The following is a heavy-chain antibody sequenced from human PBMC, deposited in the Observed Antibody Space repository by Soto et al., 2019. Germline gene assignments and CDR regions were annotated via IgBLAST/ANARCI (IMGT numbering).Heavy chain of an antibody. J-gene: IGHJ6*02. CDR1: GYMFTRYA. CDR2: ISGYNSNT. V-gene: IGHV1-18*01. Sequence: ASVKVSCKASGYMFTRYAISWVRQAPGQGLEWMGWISGYNSNTNYAQKIQGRVTLTTDTSTSTAYTELKSLRSDDTAVYHCARDSLRGDSYGFVRPDYYYYGMDVWGQGTTVTVSS. D-gene: IGHD5-18*01. CDR3: ARDSLRGDSYGFVRPDYYYYGMDV.